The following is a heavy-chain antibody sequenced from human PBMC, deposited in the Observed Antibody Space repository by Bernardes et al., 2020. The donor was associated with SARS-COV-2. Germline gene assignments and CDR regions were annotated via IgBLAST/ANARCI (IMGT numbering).Heavy chain of an antibody. J-gene: IGHJ4*02. CDR1: GFTFNRYW. D-gene: IGHD4-4*01. CDR2: INGDASSA. Sequence: GGSLRLSCAASGFTFNRYWMHWVRQAPGKGLLWVSRINGDASSADYSDSVRGRFTISRDNAKNSVSLQMNSLRAEDTAVYYCARVDFSNLYYFDYWGQGTPVTVSS. CDR3: ARVDFSNLYYFDY. V-gene: IGHV3-74*01.